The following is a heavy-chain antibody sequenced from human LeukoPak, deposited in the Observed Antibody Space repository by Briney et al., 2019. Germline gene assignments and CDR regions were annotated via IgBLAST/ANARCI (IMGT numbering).Heavy chain of an antibody. D-gene: IGHD6-19*01. J-gene: IGHJ4*02. CDR3: ALLAVASDFDY. V-gene: IGHV3-48*03. CDR2: IASSGTPR. CDR1: GISFSSFA. Sequence: PGGSLRLSCADSGISFSSFAMNWVRQAPGKGLEWVSYIASSGTPRYYADSVKGRFSISRDNAKNSLYLQMNSLRVEDTAVYYCALLAVASDFDYWGQGALVTVSS.